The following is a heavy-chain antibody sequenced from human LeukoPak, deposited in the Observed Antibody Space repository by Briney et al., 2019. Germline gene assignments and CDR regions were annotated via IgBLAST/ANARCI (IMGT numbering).Heavy chain of an antibody. CDR1: GFSFSWYS. CDR3: ARDTEGSGWLPFDY. V-gene: IGHV3-48*02. J-gene: IGHJ4*02. Sequence: PGGSLRLSCAASGFSFSWYSMNWVRQAPGQGLEWISYISGGSSTRYYADSVKGRFTISRDNAKNSLYLQMNSLRDEDTAVYYCARDTEGSGWLPFDYWGQGTLVTVSS. CDR2: ISGGSSTR. D-gene: IGHD6-19*01.